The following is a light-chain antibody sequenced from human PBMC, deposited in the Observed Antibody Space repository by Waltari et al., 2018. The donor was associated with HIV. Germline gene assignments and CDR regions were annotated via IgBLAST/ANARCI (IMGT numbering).Light chain of an antibody. Sequence: QSVLTQPRPASGTPGQGVPIPCSGSRANIGSNSVNWYQQFPGEAPKLLIYYNDQRPSGVPDRFSGSKSGTSASLAFSGLQSEDEADYYCETWDSSLNAVVFGGGTKLTVL. CDR3: ETWDSSLNAVV. V-gene: IGLV1-44*01. CDR1: RANIGSNS. CDR2: YND. J-gene: IGLJ2*01.